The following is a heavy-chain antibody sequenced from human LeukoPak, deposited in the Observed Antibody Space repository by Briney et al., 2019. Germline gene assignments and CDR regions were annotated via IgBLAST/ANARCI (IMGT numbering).Heavy chain of an antibody. V-gene: IGHV4-34*01. CDR3: ASQSDYGDYDGGY. J-gene: IGHJ4*02. CDR1: GGSFSGYY. CDR2: INHSGST. D-gene: IGHD4-17*01. Sequence: PSETLSLTCAVYGGSFSGYYWSWIRQPPGKGLEWIGEINHSGSTNYNPSLKSRVTISVDTSKNQFSLKLSSVTAADTAVYYCASQSDYGDYDGGYWGQGTLVTVSS.